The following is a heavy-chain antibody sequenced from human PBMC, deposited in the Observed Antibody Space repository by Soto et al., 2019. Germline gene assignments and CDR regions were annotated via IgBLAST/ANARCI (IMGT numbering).Heavy chain of an antibody. V-gene: IGHV4-39*01. Sequence: SETLSLTCTVSGGSIRVQSYYWTWIRQTPGKGLEWVGSSYYSGTSYFNPALKGRVTISVDTSTNQFSLRLTSVTAADTAVYYCTRRYNWNDYYLDPWGQGTLVTVYS. J-gene: IGHJ5*02. CDR1: GGSIRVQSYY. CDR2: SYYSGTS. D-gene: IGHD1-20*01. CDR3: TRRYNWNDYYLDP.